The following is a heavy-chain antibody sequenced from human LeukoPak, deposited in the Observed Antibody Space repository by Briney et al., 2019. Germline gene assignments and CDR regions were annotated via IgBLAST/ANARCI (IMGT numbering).Heavy chain of an antibody. D-gene: IGHD2-2*01. Sequence: PGGSLRLSCSTSGFTFGDYAMSWVRQAPGKGLEWVGFIQAKAYGGATKYAASVNGRFSLSRDDSQIIPKLQINDLKTEDTARNYCTRAPHPRCSSSGCYLDYWGQGTLVTVSS. J-gene: IGHJ4*02. CDR2: IQAKAYGGAT. V-gene: IGHV3-49*04. CDR1: GFTFGDYA. CDR3: TRAPHPRCSSSGCYLDY.